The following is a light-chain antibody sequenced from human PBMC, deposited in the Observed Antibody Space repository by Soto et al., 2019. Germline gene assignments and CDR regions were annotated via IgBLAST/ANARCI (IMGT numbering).Light chain of an antibody. CDR3: ATWDDSRNGYV. Sequence: QSVLTQPPSASGTPGQRVTISASGSSSNIGSNTVSWYQQLPGTAPKLLIYDNDKRPSGVPVRFSGSKSATSASLAISGLQSEDEGDYYCATWDDSRNGYVFGPGTKLTVL. CDR1: SSNIGSNT. J-gene: IGLJ1*01. CDR2: DND. V-gene: IGLV1-44*01.